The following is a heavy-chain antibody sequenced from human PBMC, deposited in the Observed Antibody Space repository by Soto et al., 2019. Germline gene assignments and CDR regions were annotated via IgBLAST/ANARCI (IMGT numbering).Heavy chain of an antibody. CDR2: IYPSDSAV. V-gene: IGHV5-51*01. J-gene: IGHJ3*02. Sequence: PGESLKISCNAFGYSFKTYWIAWVRQMPGKGLEWMGSIYPSDSAVTYNPSFQGQVSISVDESIDTAYLQWSSLKASDSAMYYCAGLAVVVPAATNAFDIWGQGTMVTVSS. CDR1: GYSFKTYW. CDR3: AGLAVVVPAATNAFDI. D-gene: IGHD2-2*01.